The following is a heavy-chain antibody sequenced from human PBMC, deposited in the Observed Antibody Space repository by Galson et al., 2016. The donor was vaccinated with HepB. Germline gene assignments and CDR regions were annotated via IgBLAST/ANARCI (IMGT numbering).Heavy chain of an antibody. D-gene: IGHD3-22*01. CDR3: ARVPQPYYYDTSGAFDS. V-gene: IGHV1-18*01. J-gene: IGHJ3*02. CDR2: IIPIFGNT. CDR1: GGTFTGYA. Sequence: SVKVSCKASGGTFTGYAISWVRQAPGQGLEWMGGIIPIFGNTKYAQKLQDRVTVTRDTSTRTAYMELRSLRSDDTAVFYCARVPQPYYYDTSGAFDSWGQGTMVTVSS.